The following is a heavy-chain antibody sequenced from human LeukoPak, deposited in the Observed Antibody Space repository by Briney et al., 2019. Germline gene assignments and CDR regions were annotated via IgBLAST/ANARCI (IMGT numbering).Heavy chain of an antibody. CDR3: ARVKSWGILTGYYSYMDV. CDR2: FFHSGNT. D-gene: IGHD3-9*01. V-gene: IGHV4-38-2*02. CDR1: GYSISSGYY. J-gene: IGHJ6*03. Sequence: PSETLSLTCTVSGYSISSGYYWGWIRQPPGKGLEWSGSFFHSGNTYYNPSLKSRVTISVDTSKNQFSLKLSSVSAADTAVYYCARVKSWGILTGYYSYMDVWGKGTTVTVSS.